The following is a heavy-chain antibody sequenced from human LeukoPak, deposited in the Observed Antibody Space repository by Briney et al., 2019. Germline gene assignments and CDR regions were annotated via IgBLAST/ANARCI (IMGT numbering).Heavy chain of an antibody. CDR2: IKSYTYGATT. J-gene: IGHJ4*02. CDR3: VTEFYGSANFNY. Sequence: PGGSLRLSCAASGFTFSNALMTWVRQPPGKGLEWIGHIKSYTYGATTDYSAPVKGTFTISRDDSANTLFLEMNSLTTEDTAVYVCVTEFYGSANFNYWGQGTLATVSS. V-gene: IGHV3-15*01. D-gene: IGHD3-10*01. CDR1: GFTFSNAL.